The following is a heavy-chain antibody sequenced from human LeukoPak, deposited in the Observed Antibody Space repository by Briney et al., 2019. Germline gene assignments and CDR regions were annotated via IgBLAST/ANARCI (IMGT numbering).Heavy chain of an antibody. CDR2: INHSGST. J-gene: IGHJ4*02. Sequence: NTSETLSLTCAVYGGSFSGYYWSWIRQPPGKGLEWIGEINHSGSTNYNPSLKSRVTISVDTSKNQFSLKLSSVTAADTAVYYCARGRFGYTFDYWGQGTLVTVSS. CDR3: ARGRFGYTFDY. D-gene: IGHD2-2*02. CDR1: GGSFSGYY. V-gene: IGHV4-34*01.